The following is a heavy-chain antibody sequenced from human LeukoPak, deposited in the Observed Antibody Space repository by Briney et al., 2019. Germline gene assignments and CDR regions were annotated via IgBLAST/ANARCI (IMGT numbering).Heavy chain of an antibody. CDR1: GGTFSSYA. V-gene: IGHV1-69*13. CDR3: ARSTYYDFWSGYYPLDY. Sequence: ASVKVSCKASGGTFSSYAISWVRQAPGQGLEWMGGIIPIFGTANYAQKFQGRVTITADESTSTAYMELSSLRSEDTAVYYCARSTYYDFWSGYYPLDYWGQGTLVTVSS. CDR2: IIPIFGTA. J-gene: IGHJ4*02. D-gene: IGHD3-3*01.